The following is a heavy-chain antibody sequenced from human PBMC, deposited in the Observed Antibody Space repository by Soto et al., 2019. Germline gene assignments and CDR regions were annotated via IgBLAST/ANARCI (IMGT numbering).Heavy chain of an antibody. CDR2: IYWDDDK. CDR3: AHVYGGYDNFDY. D-gene: IGHD5-12*01. V-gene: IGHV2-5*02. CDR1: GFSLSTSGVG. Sequence: QITLKASGPTLVKPTQTLTLTCTFSGFSLSTSGVGVGWTRQPPGKALEWLALIYWDDDKRYSPSLKSRLTITMDTSKNQVFLTMTNMDPVDTATYYCAHVYGGYDNFDYWGQGTLVTVSS. J-gene: IGHJ4*02.